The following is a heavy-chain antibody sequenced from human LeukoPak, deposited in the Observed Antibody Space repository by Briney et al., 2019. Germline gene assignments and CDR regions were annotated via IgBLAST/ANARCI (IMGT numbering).Heavy chain of an antibody. CDR2: IYYSGST. V-gene: IGHV4-59*01. CDR1: GGSISSYY. Sequence: PSETLSLTCTVSGGSISSYYWSWIRQPPGKGLEWIGYIYYSGSTNYNPSLKSRVTISVDTSKNQFSLKLSSVTAADTAVYYCAVSHYVFWGGPPPPSSYYRAVGGKGPPAPAPS. D-gene: IGHD3-3*01. CDR3: AVSHYVFWGGPPPPSSYYRAV. J-gene: IGHJ6*03.